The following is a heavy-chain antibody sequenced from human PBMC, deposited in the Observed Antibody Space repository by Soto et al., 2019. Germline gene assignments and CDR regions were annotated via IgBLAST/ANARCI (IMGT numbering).Heavy chain of an antibody. D-gene: IGHD3-16*01. CDR1: GYTLTELS. CDR3: ATDRRPYTCTDIWSDP. CDR2: FDPEDGET. V-gene: IGHV1-24*01. Sequence: ASVKVSCKVSGYTLTELSMHWVRQAPGKGLEWMGGFDPEDGETIYAQKFQGRVTMTEDTSTDTAYMELSSLRSEDTAVYYCATDRRPYTCTDIWSDPRREGLLVTV. J-gene: IGHJ5*02.